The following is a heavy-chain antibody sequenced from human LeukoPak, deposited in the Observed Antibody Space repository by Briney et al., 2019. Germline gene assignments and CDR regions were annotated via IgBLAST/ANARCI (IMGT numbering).Heavy chain of an antibody. D-gene: IGHD3-22*01. CDR1: GGPVSSGSYY. CDR2: IYYSGST. CDR3: ARFQYYYDSSGYHFDY. V-gene: IGHV4-61*01. Sequence: SETPSLTCTVSGGPVSSGSYYWSWIRQPPGKGLEWIGYIYYSGSTNYNPSLKSRVTISVDTSKNQFSLKLSSVTAADTAVYYCARFQYYYDSSGYHFDYWGQGTLVTVSS. J-gene: IGHJ4*02.